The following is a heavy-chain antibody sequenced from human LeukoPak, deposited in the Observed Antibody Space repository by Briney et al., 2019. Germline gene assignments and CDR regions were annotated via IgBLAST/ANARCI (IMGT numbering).Heavy chain of an antibody. J-gene: IGHJ5*02. D-gene: IGHD5-18*01. V-gene: IGHV1-2*02. CDR1: GYTFTGYY. Sequence: GASVKVSCKASGYTFTGYYMHWVRQAPGQGLEWMGWINPNSGGTNYAQKFQGRVTMTRDTSISTAYMELSRLRSDDRAVYYCATHVGTAMVTVIYWFDPWGQGTLVTVSS. CDR2: INPNSGGT. CDR3: ATHVGTAMVTVIYWFDP.